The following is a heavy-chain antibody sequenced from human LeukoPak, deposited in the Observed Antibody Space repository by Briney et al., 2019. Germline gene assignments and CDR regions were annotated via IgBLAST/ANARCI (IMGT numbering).Heavy chain of an antibody. D-gene: IGHD4-17*01. Sequence: PGGSLRLFCAASGFTFSIYGMHWVRQSTGKGLEWVAYIWYDGSNKYYADSVKGRFTISRDNSKNTLYLQMNSLRAEDTAVYYCARDSKTQMTTGLDYWGQGTLVTVSS. CDR2: IWYDGSNK. CDR1: GFTFSIYG. CDR3: ARDSKTQMTTGLDY. V-gene: IGHV3-33*01. J-gene: IGHJ4*02.